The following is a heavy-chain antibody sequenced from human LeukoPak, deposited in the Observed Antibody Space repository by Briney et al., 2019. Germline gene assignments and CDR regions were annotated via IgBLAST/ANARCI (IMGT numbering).Heavy chain of an antibody. J-gene: IGHJ4*02. V-gene: IGHV3-30-3*01. CDR3: ARRDYYDSSGYSPLFDY. D-gene: IGHD3-22*01. Sequence: GGSLRLSCAASGFTFSSYAMHWVRQAPGKGLEWVAVISYDGSNKYYADSVKGRFTISRDNSKNTLYLQMNNLRAEDTAVYYCARRDYYDSSGYSPLFDYWGQGTLVTVSS. CDR1: GFTFSSYA. CDR2: ISYDGSNK.